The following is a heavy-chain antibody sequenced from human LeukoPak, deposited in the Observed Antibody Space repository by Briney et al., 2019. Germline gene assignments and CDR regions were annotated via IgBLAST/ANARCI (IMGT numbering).Heavy chain of an antibody. D-gene: IGHD3-16*01. CDR3: SRDGRSRLNDY. V-gene: IGHV1-18*01. J-gene: IGHJ4*02. CDR2: ISAYNGNK. Sequence: ASVKVSCKASGYTFTSYDINWVRQSPGQELEWMGWISAYNGNKNYAQKLQGRVTMTTDTSTSTAYMELRSLRSDGTAVYYCSRDGRSRLNDYWGQGTLVTVCS. CDR1: GYTFTSYD.